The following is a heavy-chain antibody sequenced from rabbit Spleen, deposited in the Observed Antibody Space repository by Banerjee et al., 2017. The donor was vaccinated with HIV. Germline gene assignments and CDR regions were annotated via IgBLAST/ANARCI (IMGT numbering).Heavy chain of an antibody. V-gene: IGHV1S45*01. CDR2: AYAGSSGST. CDR1: GFTLSSYYM. CDR3: ARDAGTSFSTYGMDL. Sequence: QEQLEESAGGLVQPGGSLKLSCKASGFTLSSYYMNWVRQAPGKGLEWVACAYAGSSGSTYSATWAKGRFTISKSSSTTVTLQMTGLTAADAATYFCARDAGTSFSTYGMDLWGPGTLVTVS. D-gene: IGHD8-1*01. J-gene: IGHJ6*01.